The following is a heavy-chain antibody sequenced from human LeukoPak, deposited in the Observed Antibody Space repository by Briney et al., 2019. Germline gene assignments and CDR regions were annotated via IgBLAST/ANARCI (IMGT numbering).Heavy chain of an antibody. CDR2: ISGSGGST. V-gene: IGHV3-23*01. CDR3: AKEPTGYSSGWFNY. CDR1: GLTFSSYA. Sequence: GGSLRLSCAASGLTFSSYAVNWVRQAPGKGLEWVSGISGSGGSTYYADSVKGRFTISRDNSKSTLYLQMNSLRVEDTAVYYCAKEPTGYSSGWFNYWGQGTLVTVSS. J-gene: IGHJ4*02. D-gene: IGHD6-19*01.